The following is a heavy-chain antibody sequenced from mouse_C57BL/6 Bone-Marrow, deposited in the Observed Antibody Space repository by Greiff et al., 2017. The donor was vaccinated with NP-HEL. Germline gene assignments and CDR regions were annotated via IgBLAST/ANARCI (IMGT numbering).Heavy chain of an antibody. CDR3: ARYQLTGRFDY. D-gene: IGHD4-1*01. CDR1: GYTFTSYW. V-gene: IGHV1-64*01. J-gene: IGHJ2*01. CDR2: IHPNSGST. Sequence: QVQLQQPGAELVKPGASVKLSCKASGYTFTSYWMHWVKQRPGQGLEWIGMIHPNSGSTNYNEKFKSKATLTVDKSSSTAYMQLSSLTSEDSAVYYCARYQLTGRFDYWGQGTTLTVSS.